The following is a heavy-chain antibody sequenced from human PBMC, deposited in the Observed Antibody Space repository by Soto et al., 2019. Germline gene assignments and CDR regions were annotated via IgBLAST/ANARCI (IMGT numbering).Heavy chain of an antibody. Sequence: SLRLSCAASGFTFSSYAMSWVRQAPGKGLEWVSAISGSGGSTYYADSVKGRFTISRDNSKNTLYLQMNSLRAEDTAVYYCAKAVVVVAATPPNSFGPWGQGTLVTVSS. V-gene: IGHV3-23*01. D-gene: IGHD2-15*01. CDR2: ISGSGGST. CDR1: GFTFSSYA. CDR3: AKAVVVVAATPPNSFGP. J-gene: IGHJ5*02.